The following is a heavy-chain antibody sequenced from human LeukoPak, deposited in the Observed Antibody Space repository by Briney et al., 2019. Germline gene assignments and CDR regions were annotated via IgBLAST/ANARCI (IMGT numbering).Heavy chain of an antibody. Sequence: PSETLSLTCTVSGGFLSSSRYYWGWIRQPPGKGVEWIGSIYYSGSTYYNPFLKSRVTISVDTSKNQFSLTLSPVTAADTAVYYCASSYYDFWSCYYTVKAFDIWGQGTMVPVSS. CDR3: ASSYYDFWSCYYTVKAFDI. CDR2: IYYSGST. J-gene: IGHJ3*02. CDR1: GGFLSSSRYY. D-gene: IGHD3-3*01. V-gene: IGHV4-39*01.